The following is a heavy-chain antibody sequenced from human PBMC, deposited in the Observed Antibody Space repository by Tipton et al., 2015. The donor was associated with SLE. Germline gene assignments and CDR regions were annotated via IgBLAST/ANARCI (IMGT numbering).Heavy chain of an antibody. D-gene: IGHD7-27*01. CDR2: ISSSSSYI. Sequence: SLRLSCAASGFTFSNAWMSWVRQAPGKGLEWVSSISSSSSYIYYADSVKGRFTISRDNAKNSLYLQMNSLRAEDTAVYYCARGTGEGFFFDYWGQGTLVTVSS. J-gene: IGHJ4*02. CDR1: GFTFSNAW. V-gene: IGHV3-21*01. CDR3: ARGTGEGFFFDY.